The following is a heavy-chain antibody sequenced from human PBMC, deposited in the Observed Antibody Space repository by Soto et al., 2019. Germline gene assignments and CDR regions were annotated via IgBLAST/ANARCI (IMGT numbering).Heavy chain of an antibody. Sequence: PSETLALTCTVSGGSISSYYWSWIRQPPGKGLEGIGYIYYSGSTSYNPSLKSRVTISVDTSKNQFSLKLSSVTAADTAVYYCARGSRGYYDSSGYYAFDIWGQGTMVTVSS. CDR1: GGSISSYY. CDR2: IYYSGST. V-gene: IGHV4-59*01. J-gene: IGHJ3*02. D-gene: IGHD3-22*01. CDR3: ARGSRGYYDSSGYYAFDI.